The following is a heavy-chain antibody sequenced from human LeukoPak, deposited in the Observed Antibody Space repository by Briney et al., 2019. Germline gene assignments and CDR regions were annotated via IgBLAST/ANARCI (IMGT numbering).Heavy chain of an antibody. CDR2: INPSGGST. V-gene: IGHV1-46*01. CDR3: ARVRGDSSSWYYFDY. Sequence: ASVKVSCKASGYTFTGYYMHWVRQAPGQGLEWMGIINPSGGSTSYAQKFQGRVTMTRDTSTSTVYMELSSLRSEDTAVYYCARVRGDSSSWYYFDYWGQGTLVTVSS. D-gene: IGHD6-13*01. J-gene: IGHJ4*02. CDR1: GYTFTGYY.